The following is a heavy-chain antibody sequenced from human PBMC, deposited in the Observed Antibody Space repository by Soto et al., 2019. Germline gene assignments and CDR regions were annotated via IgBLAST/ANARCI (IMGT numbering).Heavy chain of an antibody. J-gene: IGHJ4*02. D-gene: IGHD3-22*01. Sequence: EVQLLESGGGLVQPGGSLRLSCSASGFTFSSCAMGWVRQAPGKGLVWVSGIGGNGGSTYYADSVKGRFTISRDTSKNPLYLPMDSLGAEATAIYYCAKVVGDGNDYYDLWGQGTLVTVSA. CDR3: AKVVGDGNDYYDL. CDR1: GFTFSSCA. CDR2: IGGNGGST. V-gene: IGHV3-23*01.